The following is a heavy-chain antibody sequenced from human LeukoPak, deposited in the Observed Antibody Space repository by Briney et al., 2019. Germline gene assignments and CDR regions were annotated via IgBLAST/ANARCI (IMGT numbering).Heavy chain of an antibody. CDR2: FDPEEGET. D-gene: IGHD4-17*01. CDR1: GDTLSEFS. CDR3: ATAPKEYGAYGEEDAFFDI. J-gene: IGHJ3*02. Sequence: GASVKVSGRVSGDTLSEFSMYWVRQAPGKGLEWMGGFDPEEGETVYAQKFQGRVTMTEDSSTDTAYMELSRLRSEDTALYYCATAPKEYGAYGEEDAFFDIWGQGTMVIVSS. V-gene: IGHV1-24*01.